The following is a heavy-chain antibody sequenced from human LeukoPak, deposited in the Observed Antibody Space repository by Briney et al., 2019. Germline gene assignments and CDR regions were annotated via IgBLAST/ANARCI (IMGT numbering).Heavy chain of an antibody. V-gene: IGHV1-46*03. D-gene: IGHD6-6*01. J-gene: IGHJ4*02. CDR1: GYSFTSYY. Sequence: GASVKVSCKASGYSFTSYYMHWVRQAPGQGLEWMGIINPSGGSKTYAQEFQGRVTMTRDTSTNTVYMQLSSLSSEDTAVYYCAREKGAARAFDYWGQGTLVTVSS. CDR3: AREKGAARAFDY. CDR2: INPSGGSK.